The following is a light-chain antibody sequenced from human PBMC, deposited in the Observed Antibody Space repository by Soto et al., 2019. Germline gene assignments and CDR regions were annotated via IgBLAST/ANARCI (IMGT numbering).Light chain of an antibody. CDR3: QSYDVSLNNHV. J-gene: IGLJ1*01. CDR2: GGN. Sequence: QSVLTQPPSVSGAPVQGVTISCTGSSSNIGAPYDVHWYQHLPGTAPELLIYGGNNRPSGVPDRFSGSRSGTSASLAITGLQAEDEADYYCQSYDVSLNNHVFGTGTKVTVL. CDR1: SSNIGAPYD. V-gene: IGLV1-40*01.